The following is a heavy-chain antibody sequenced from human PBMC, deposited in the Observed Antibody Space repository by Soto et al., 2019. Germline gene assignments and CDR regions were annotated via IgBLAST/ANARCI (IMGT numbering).Heavy chain of an antibody. CDR3: ARDLRRIAARHYYGMEV. CDR1: GFTFSSYG. V-gene: IGHV3-33*01. J-gene: IGHJ6*02. Sequence: GSLRLSCAASGFTFSSYGMHWVRQAPGKGLEWVAVIWYDGSNKYYVDSVKGRFTISRDNSKNTLYLQMNSLRAEDTAVYYCARDLRRIAARHYYGMEVWGQGTTVTVSS. D-gene: IGHD6-6*01. CDR2: IWYDGSNK.